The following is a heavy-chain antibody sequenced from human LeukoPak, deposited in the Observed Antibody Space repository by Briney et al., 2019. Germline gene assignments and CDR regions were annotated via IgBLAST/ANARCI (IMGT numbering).Heavy chain of an antibody. J-gene: IGHJ6*03. Sequence: GGSLRLSCAVSGFTFSGSAMHWVRQASGKGLEWVGRIGSRADTYATTYAASVKGRFTISRDDSKNTAYLQINNLKTEDTAVYYCLVEPTYYVDVWGKGTAVTVSS. CDR2: IGSRADTYAT. CDR3: LVEPTYYVDV. V-gene: IGHV3-73*01. CDR1: GFTFSGSA.